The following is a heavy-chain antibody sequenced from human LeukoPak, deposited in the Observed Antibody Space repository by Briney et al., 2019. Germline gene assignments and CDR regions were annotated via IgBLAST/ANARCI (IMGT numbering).Heavy chain of an antibody. Sequence: SETLSLTCTVSGSSVSSGNYYWSWIRQPPGKGLEWIGYISYSGSTNYNPSLKSRVTISLNTSKNQFSLKLSSVTAADTAVYYCARDRSIAVPYTYHYYGLDVWGQGTTVTVSS. CDR1: GSSVSSGNYY. CDR3: ARDRSIAVPYTYHYYGLDV. D-gene: IGHD6-19*01. J-gene: IGHJ6*02. CDR2: ISYSGST. V-gene: IGHV4-61*01.